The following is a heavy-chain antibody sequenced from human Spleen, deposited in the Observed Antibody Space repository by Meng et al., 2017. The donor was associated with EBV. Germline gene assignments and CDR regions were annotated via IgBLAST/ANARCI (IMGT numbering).Heavy chain of an antibody. Sequence: QTSDYGLGNPYTTSPRPSVTCGAPISIGGACTWIRQSPGNDLEWICHIYHSGSTYHNPSLKSRVTMSVDRTKNQFSLRLISVTAADTAMYFGARQRPGASVDYFDPWGQGILVTVSS. V-gene: IGHV4-30-2*06. CDR1: GAPISIGGA. CDR3: ARQRPGASVDYFDP. J-gene: IGHJ5*02. CDR2: IYHSGST. D-gene: IGHD4-11*01.